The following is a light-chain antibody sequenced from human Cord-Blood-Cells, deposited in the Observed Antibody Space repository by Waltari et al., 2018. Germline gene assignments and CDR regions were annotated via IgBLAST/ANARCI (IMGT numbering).Light chain of an antibody. CDR3: QAWDSSTADVV. Sequence: SYALTQHPSVSVSPGQTASIPYPGAELGDNYACWYQQKPGQSPVLVSYQDSKRPSGIPERFSGSNSGNTATLTISGTQAMDEADYYCQAWDSSTADVVFGGGTKLTVL. J-gene: IGLJ2*01. CDR2: QDS. V-gene: IGLV3-1*01. CDR1: ELGDNY.